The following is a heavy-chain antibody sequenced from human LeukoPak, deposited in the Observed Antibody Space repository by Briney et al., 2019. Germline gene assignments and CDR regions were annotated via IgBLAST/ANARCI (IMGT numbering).Heavy chain of an antibody. Sequence: VASVTVSCKASGYTFTSYGISWVRQAPGQGLEWMGWISAYNGNTNYAQKLQGRVTMTTDTSTSTAYMELRSLRSDDTAVYYCARTIVVVPAAMRGAFDYWGQGTLVTVSS. D-gene: IGHD2-2*01. J-gene: IGHJ4*02. CDR2: ISAYNGNT. CDR1: GYTFTSYG. V-gene: IGHV1-18*01. CDR3: ARTIVVVPAAMRGAFDY.